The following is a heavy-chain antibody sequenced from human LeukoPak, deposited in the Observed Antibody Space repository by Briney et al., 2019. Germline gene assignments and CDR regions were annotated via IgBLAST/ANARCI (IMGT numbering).Heavy chain of an antibody. CDR1: GYSISSGYY. Sequence: SETLSLTCTVSGYSISSGYYWGWIRQPPGKGLEWIGSIYHSGSTYYNPSLKSRVTMSVDTSKNQFSLKLSSVTAADTAVYYCARVKGGIVATIDAFDIWGQGTMVTVSS. CDR3: ARVKGGIVATIDAFDI. J-gene: IGHJ3*02. CDR2: IYHSGST. V-gene: IGHV4-38-2*02. D-gene: IGHD5-12*01.